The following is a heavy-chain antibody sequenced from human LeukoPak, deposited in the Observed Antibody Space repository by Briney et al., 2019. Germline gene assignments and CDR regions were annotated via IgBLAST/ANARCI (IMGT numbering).Heavy chain of an antibody. Sequence: GGSLRLSCAASGFTFSSYSMNWVRQAPGKGLEWVSSISSSSSYIYYADSVKGRFTISRDNAKNSLYLQMNSLRAEDTVVYYCARALGSGSPDAFDIWGQGTMVTVSS. J-gene: IGHJ3*02. CDR3: ARALGSGSPDAFDI. D-gene: IGHD1-26*01. V-gene: IGHV3-21*01. CDR1: GFTFSSYS. CDR2: ISSSSSYI.